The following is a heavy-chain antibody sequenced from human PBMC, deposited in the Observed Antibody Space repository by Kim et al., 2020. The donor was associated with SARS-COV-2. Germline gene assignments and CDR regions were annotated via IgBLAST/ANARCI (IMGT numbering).Heavy chain of an antibody. J-gene: IGHJ5*02. Sequence: SETLSLTCAVYGGSFSGYYWSWIRQPPGKGLEWIGEINHSGSTNYNPSLKSRVTISVDTSKNQFSLKLSSVTAADTAVYYCARGAYSSSWYGAKNWFDPWGQGTLVIVSS. CDR2: INHSGST. CDR3: ARGAYSSSWYGAKNWFDP. D-gene: IGHD6-13*01. CDR1: GGSFSGYY. V-gene: IGHV4-34*01.